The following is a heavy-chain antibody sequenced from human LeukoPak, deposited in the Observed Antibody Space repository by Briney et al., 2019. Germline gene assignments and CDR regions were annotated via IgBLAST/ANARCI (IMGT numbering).Heavy chain of an antibody. CDR1: GFNFRAYW. J-gene: IGHJ4*02. D-gene: IGHD3-9*01. CDR2: ISGSGGST. CDR3: AKGVNYDILTGHFFDY. V-gene: IGHV3-23*01. Sequence: GGSLRLSCAASGFNFRAYWMSWARQAPGKGLEWVSAISGSGGSTYYADSVKGRFTISRDNSKNTLYLQMNSLRAEDTAVYHCAKGVNYDILTGHFFDYWGQGTLVTVSS.